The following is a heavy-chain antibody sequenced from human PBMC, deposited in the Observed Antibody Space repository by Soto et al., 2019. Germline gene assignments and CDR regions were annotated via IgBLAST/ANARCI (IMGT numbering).Heavy chain of an antibody. Sequence: SELKSLSRTVACGSISGYYWSWIRQPPGKGLEWIGYIYYSGSTNYNPSLKSRVTISVDTSKNQFSLKLSSVTAADTAIYYCARSVFPWGQGTLVTVSS. CDR2: IYYSGST. V-gene: IGHV4-59*08. CDR3: ARSVFP. J-gene: IGHJ5*02. CDR1: CGSISGYY.